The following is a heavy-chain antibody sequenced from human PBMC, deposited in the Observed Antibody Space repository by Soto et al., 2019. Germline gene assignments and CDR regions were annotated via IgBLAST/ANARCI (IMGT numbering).Heavy chain of an antibody. D-gene: IGHD2-2*01. CDR2: LYHIGST. Sequence: SETLSLTCAVSGYSISRGNYWAWIRQPPGRGLEWIGSLYHIGSTHYNTSLKSRVTISVDTSKNHFSLELSSVTAADTAIYYCRSSTSCYDESCLDVWGQGTMVTVSS. CDR3: RSSTSCYDESCLDV. CDR1: GYSISRGNY. J-gene: IGHJ6*02. V-gene: IGHV4-38-2*01.